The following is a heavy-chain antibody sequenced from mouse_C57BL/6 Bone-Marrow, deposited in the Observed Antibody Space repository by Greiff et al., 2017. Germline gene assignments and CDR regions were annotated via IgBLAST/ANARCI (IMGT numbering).Heavy chain of an antibody. CDR2: IDPSDSYT. CDR1: GYTFTSYW. J-gene: IGHJ4*01. V-gene: IGHV1-59*01. CDR3: AREDDYDGYYAMDY. Sequence: QVQLQQPGAELVRPGTSVKLSCKASGYTFTSYWMHWVKQRPGQGLEWIGVIDPSDSYTNYNQKFKGKATLTVDTSSSTAYMQLSSLTSEDSAVYYGAREDDYDGYYAMDYWGQGTSVTVSS. D-gene: IGHD2-4*01.